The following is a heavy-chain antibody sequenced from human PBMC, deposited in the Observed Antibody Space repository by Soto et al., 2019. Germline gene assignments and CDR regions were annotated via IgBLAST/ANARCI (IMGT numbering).Heavy chain of an antibody. D-gene: IGHD3-3*01. CDR1: GFTFSSYA. CDR2: ISGSGGST. CDR3: ANSIKIFGAVRV. Sequence: PGGSLRLSCAASGFTFSSYAMSWVRQAPGKGLEWVSAISGSGGSTYYADSVKGRFTISRDNSKNTLYLQMNSLRAEDTAVYYCANSIKIFGAVRVWGQGTLVTVSS. V-gene: IGHV3-23*01. J-gene: IGHJ4*02.